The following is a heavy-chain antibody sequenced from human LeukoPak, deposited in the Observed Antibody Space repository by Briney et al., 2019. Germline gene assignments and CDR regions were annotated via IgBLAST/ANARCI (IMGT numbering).Heavy chain of an antibody. D-gene: IGHD3-10*01. V-gene: IGHV3-23*01. CDR2: ISGSGDNT. CDR1: GFTFSSYG. Sequence: GGSLRLSCAASGFTFSSYGMTWVRQAPGKGLEWVSTISGSGDNTYYADSVKGRFTISRDNSRKTLYLQMNSLRTEDTAIYCCAKERWFGELSYFDYWGQGTLVTVSS. J-gene: IGHJ4*02. CDR3: AKERWFGELSYFDY.